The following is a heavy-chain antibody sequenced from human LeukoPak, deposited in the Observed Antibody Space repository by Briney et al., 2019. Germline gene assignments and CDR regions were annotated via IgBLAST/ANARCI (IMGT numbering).Heavy chain of an antibody. D-gene: IGHD5-18*01. Sequence: GGSLRLSCEASGFTFSSCALSWVRQAPAQGLEWVANIKQDGSEKYYVDSVKGRFTISRDNAKNSLYLQMNSLRAEDTAVYYCARDRRDNYGYGYWGQGTLVTVSS. J-gene: IGHJ4*02. CDR3: ARDRRDNYGYGY. V-gene: IGHV3-7*01. CDR2: IKQDGSEK. CDR1: GFTFSSCA.